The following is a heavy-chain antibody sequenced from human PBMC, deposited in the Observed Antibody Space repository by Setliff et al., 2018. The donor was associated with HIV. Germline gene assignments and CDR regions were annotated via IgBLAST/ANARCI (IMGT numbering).Heavy chain of an antibody. CDR1: GFIFRNYW. D-gene: IGHD3-22*01. V-gene: IGHV3-74*03. J-gene: IGHJ4*02. Sequence: PGESLKISRAASGFIFRNYWMHWVRQAPGKGLVWVSCLNSDGSSTTYADSVKGRFTISRDNAKNTVYLQMNSLRVEDTAVYYCAKGSYSSGRYDNYLDYWGQGALVTVSS. CDR3: AKGSYSSGRYDNYLDY. CDR2: LNSDGSST.